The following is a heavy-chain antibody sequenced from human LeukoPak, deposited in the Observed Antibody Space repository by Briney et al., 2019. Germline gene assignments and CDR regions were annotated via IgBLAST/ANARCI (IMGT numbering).Heavy chain of an antibody. Sequence: GGSLRLSCAASGFTFSNAWMSWVRQAPGKGLEWVGRIKSKTDGGTTDYAAPVKGRFTISRDDSKNTLYLQMNSLKTEDTAVYYCTTSEYDYDAFDIWGQGTMVTVSS. CDR1: GFTFSNAW. D-gene: IGHD4-11*01. J-gene: IGHJ3*02. V-gene: IGHV3-15*01. CDR3: TTSEYDYDAFDI. CDR2: IKSKTDGGTT.